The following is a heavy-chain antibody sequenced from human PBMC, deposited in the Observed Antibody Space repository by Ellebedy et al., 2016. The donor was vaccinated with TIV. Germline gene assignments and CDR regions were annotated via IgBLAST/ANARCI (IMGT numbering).Heavy chain of an antibody. J-gene: IGHJ4*02. CDR2: TSYMSKWSN. Sequence: SQTLSLTXXISGDSLSSKSAAWNSIRQSPSRGLGWLGRTSYMSKWSNDYAVSVKSRITSNPDTSKNHFSLQLNSVTPEDTAVYYCARTGDRGRAFDYWGQGTLVTGSS. CDR3: ARTGDRGRAFDY. D-gene: IGHD7-27*01. V-gene: IGHV6-1*01. CDR1: GDSLSSKSAA.